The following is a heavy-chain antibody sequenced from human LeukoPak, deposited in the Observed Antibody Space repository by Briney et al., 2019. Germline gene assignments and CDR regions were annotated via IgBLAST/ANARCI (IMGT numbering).Heavy chain of an antibody. V-gene: IGHV4-59*01. CDR3: ARDGEYSGYDY. CDR1: GGSISSYY. J-gene: IGHJ4*02. Sequence: SETLSLTCTVSGGSISSYYWSWIRQPPGKGLEWIGYIYYSGSTNYNPSLKSRVTISVDTSKNQFSLKLSSVTAADTAVYYCARDGEYSGYDYWGQGTLVTVSS. D-gene: IGHD5-12*01. CDR2: IYYSGST.